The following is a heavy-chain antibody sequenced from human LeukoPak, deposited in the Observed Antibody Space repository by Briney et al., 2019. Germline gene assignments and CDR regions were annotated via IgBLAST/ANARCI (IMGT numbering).Heavy chain of an antibody. J-gene: IGHJ4*02. CDR3: AKGRYCSGGSCYSGLAFDY. CDR1: GFTFSSYA. D-gene: IGHD2-15*01. V-gene: IGHV3-23*01. CDR2: ISGSGGST. Sequence: AGGSLRLSCAASGFTFSSYAMNWVRQAPGKGLEWVSAISGSGGSTYYADSVKGRFTISRDNSKNTLYLQMNSLRAEDTAVYYCAKGRYCSGGSCYSGLAFDYWGQGTLVTVSS.